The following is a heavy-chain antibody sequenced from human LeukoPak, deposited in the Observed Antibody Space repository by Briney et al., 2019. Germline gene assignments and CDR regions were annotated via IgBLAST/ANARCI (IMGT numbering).Heavy chain of an antibody. Sequence: GGSLRLSCAASVFTVSSNYMSWLRHAPGKGREWVSVIYSGRSTYYADSVKGRFTISRDNSKNMLYLKMNSLRAEDTAVYYCARDLIRDYAILAGLFPYYYYGMDVWGQGTTVTVSS. J-gene: IGHJ6*02. D-gene: IGHD3-9*01. CDR3: ARDLIRDYAILAGLFPYYYYGMDV. V-gene: IGHV3-66*01. CDR2: IYSGRST. CDR1: VFTVSSNY.